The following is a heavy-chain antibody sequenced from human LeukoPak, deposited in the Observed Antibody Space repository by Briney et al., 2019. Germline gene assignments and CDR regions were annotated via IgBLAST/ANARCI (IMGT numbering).Heavy chain of an antibody. V-gene: IGHV3-74*01. CDR1: GFTFSSYW. Sequence: GGSLRLSCAASGFTFSSYWMNWVRQAPGKGLVWVSRIASDGSSTTYADSVKGRFSISRDNAKNTLYLQMNSLRVEDTAVYYCARGRPHGNDYWGQGPPVTVSS. D-gene: IGHD4-23*01. CDR3: ARGRPHGNDY. J-gene: IGHJ4*02. CDR2: IASDGSST.